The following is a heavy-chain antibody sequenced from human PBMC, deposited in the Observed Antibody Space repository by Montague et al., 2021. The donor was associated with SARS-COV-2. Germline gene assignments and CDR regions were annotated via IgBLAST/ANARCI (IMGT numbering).Heavy chain of an antibody. D-gene: IGHD6-13*01. CDR1: GGSVSSGGYY. Sequence: SETLSLTCTVSGGSVSSGGYYWSWLRQPPGKELEWIGYIYYSGSNNSXPSLKIRVTISLFTYKNQFSLKLTSVTAADTAVYYGARVSLAAAATRSDYWGQGTLVTVSS. V-gene: IGHV4-61*08. CDR2: IYYSGSN. CDR3: ARVSLAAAATRSDY. J-gene: IGHJ4*02.